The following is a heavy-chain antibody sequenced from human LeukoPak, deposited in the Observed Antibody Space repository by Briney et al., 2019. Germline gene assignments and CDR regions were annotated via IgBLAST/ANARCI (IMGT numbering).Heavy chain of an antibody. CDR2: MSGSGGTT. CDR3: AKDTTDRYNWFDP. D-gene: IGHD2-21*01. CDR1: GFTFSSTA. V-gene: IGHV3-23*01. Sequence: GGSLRLSCAASGFTFSSTAMSWVRQAPGKGLEWVSVMSGSGGTTYYADSVKGRFTISRDNSKNTLYLQMNSLRAEDTALYYCAKDTTDRYNWFDPWGQGTLVTVSS. J-gene: IGHJ5*02.